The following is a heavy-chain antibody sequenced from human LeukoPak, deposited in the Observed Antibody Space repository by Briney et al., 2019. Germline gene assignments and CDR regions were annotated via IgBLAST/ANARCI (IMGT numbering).Heavy chain of an antibody. V-gene: IGHV1-8*01. CDR1: VYTFSYYD. CDR3: ARALAWGGSSYSYYYMDV. D-gene: IGHD1-26*01. J-gene: IGHJ6*03. Sequence: ASVTVSFTASVYTFSYYDINWVRQATGQGLEWRGWINPNSGNAGYAQKFQGRVTMTRNTSISTAYMGLSSLRSEDTAVYYCARALAWGGSSYSYYYMDVWDKGTTVTVSS. CDR2: INPNSGNA.